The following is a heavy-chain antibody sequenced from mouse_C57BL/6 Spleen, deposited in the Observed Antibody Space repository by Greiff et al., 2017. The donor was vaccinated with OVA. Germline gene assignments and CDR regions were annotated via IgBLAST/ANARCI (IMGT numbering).Heavy chain of an antibody. J-gene: IGHJ1*03. V-gene: IGHV1-15*01. CDR2: IDPETGGT. CDR1: GYTFTDYE. D-gene: IGHD4-1*01. CDR3: TRSNWDNWYFEV. Sequence: QVQLKESGAELVRPGASVTLSCKASGYTFTDYEMHWVKQTPVHGLEWIGAIDPETGGTASNQKFKGKAILTADQSSSTAYMERRSLTSADSAVYYCTRSNWDNWYFEVWGTGTTVTVSS.